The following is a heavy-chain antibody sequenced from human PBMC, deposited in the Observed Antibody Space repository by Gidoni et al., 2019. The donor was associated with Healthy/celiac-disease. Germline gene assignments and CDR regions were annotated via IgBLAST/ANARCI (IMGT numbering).Heavy chain of an antibody. V-gene: IGHV3-9*01. D-gene: IGHD5-18*01. CDR2: ISWNSGSI. Sequence: VQLVASGGGLVQPGRSLRLSCAASGFTFDDYAMHWVRQAPGKGLEWVSGISWNSGSIGYADSVKGRFTISRDNAKNSLYLQMNSLRDEDTALYYCAKRDTAMDAFDYWGQGTLVTVSS. CDR3: AKRDTAMDAFDY. CDR1: GFTFDDYA. J-gene: IGHJ4*02.